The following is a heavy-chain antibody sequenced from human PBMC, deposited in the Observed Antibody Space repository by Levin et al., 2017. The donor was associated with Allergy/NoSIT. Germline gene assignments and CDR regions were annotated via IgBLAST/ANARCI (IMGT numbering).Heavy chain of an antibody. V-gene: IGHV3-73*01. J-gene: IGHJ4*02. CDR1: GFTFSGSA. Sequence: GGSLRLSCAASGFTFSGSAMHWVRQASGKGLEWVGRIRSKANSYATAYAASVKGRFTISRDDSKNTAYLQMNSLKTEDTAVYYCTREGSQKSDYWGQGTLVTVSS. CDR2: IRSKANSYAT. CDR3: TREGSQKSDY.